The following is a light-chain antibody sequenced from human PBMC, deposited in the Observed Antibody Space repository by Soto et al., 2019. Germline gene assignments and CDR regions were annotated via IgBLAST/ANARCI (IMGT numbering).Light chain of an antibody. CDR1: QSVRTN. CDR2: GAS. V-gene: IGKV3-15*01. Sequence: EIVMTQSPATLSVFPGERATLSCRASQSVRTNLAWFQHKPGQAPRLLIYGASFRATGVPARFTGSGSGTEFTLTISSLQSDDFAVYFCQQCDDWPHCSFGPGTKVEIK. CDR3: QQCDDWPHCS. J-gene: IGKJ3*01.